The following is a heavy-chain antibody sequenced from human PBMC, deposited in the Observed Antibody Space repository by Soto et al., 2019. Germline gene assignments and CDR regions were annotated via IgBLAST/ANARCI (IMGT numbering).Heavy chain of an antibody. J-gene: IGHJ4*02. CDR3: ARVKQERWLQLASLDY. V-gene: IGHV3-30-3*01. Sequence: GGSLRLSCAASGFTFSSYAMHWVRQAPGKGLEWVAVISYDGSNKYYADSVKGRFTISRDNSKNTLYLQMNSLRAEDTAVYYCARVKQERWLQLASLDYWGQGTLVTVSS. D-gene: IGHD5-12*01. CDR1: GFTFSSYA. CDR2: ISYDGSNK.